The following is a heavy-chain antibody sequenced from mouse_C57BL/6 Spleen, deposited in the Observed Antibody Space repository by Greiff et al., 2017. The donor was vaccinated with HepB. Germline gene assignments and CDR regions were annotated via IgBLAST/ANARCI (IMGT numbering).Heavy chain of an antibody. J-gene: IGHJ4*01. Sequence: EVMLVESGGGLVKPGGSLKLSCAASGFTFSDYGMHWVRQAPEKGLEWVAYISSGSSTIYYADTVKGRCTISRDNAKNTLLLQMTSLRSEDTAMYYCARGRAGDYWGQGTSVTVSS. CDR1: GFTFSDYG. V-gene: IGHV5-17*01. D-gene: IGHD3-3*01. CDR3: ARGRAGDY. CDR2: ISSGSSTI.